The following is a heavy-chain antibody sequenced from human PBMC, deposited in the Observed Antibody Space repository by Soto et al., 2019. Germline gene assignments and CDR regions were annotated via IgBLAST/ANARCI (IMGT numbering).Heavy chain of an antibody. CDR1: GGSISSSSYY. J-gene: IGHJ4*02. CDR3: ARHESDGFSGWFY. Sequence: PSETLSLTCTVSGGSISSSSYYWGWIRQPPGKGLEWIGSIYYSGSTYYNPSLKSRITISVDTSKNQYSLKLSSVTAADTAVYYCARHESDGFSGWFYWGQGTLVTVSS. V-gene: IGHV4-39*01. CDR2: IYYSGST. D-gene: IGHD6-19*01.